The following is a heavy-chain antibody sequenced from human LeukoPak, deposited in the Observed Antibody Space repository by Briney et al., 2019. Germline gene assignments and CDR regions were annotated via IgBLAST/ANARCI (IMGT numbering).Heavy chain of an antibody. Sequence: SVKVSCKASGGTFSSYTISWVRQASGQGLEWMGRIIPILGIANYAQKFQGRVTITADKSTSTAYMELSSLRSEDTAVYYCAREDFGVVIHNWFDPWGQGTLVTVSS. J-gene: IGHJ5*02. V-gene: IGHV1-69*04. CDR2: IIPILGIA. D-gene: IGHD3-3*01. CDR3: AREDFGVVIHNWFDP. CDR1: GGTFSSYT.